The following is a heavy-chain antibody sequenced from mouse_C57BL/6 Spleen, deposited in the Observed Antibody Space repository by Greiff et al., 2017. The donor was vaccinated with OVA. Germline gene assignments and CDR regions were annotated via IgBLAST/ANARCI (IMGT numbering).Heavy chain of an antibody. D-gene: IGHD2-4*01. V-gene: IGHV7-1*01. Sequence: EVQVVESGGGLVQSGRSLRLSCATSGFTFSDFYMEWVRQAPGKGLEWIAASRNKANDYTTEYSASVKGRFIVSRDTSQSILYLQMNALRAEDTAIYYCARVYDYDGYAMDYWGQGTSVTVSS. CDR3: ARVYDYDGYAMDY. J-gene: IGHJ4*01. CDR2: SRNKANDYTT. CDR1: GFTFSDFY.